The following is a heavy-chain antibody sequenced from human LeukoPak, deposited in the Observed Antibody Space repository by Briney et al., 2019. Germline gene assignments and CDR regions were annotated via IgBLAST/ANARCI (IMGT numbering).Heavy chain of an antibody. CDR1: RFTLSNYD. CDR2: ISSDGNTI. Sequence: PGGSLRLSCAASRFTLSNYDMNWVRQAPGKGLEWVSYISSDGNTIHYADSEKGRFTISRDNSKNTLYFQMNSLRAEVTAVYYCAGVLHGSGSDYFDYWGQGILVTVSS. D-gene: IGHD3-10*01. V-gene: IGHV3-48*03. J-gene: IGHJ4*02. CDR3: AGVLHGSGSDYFDY.